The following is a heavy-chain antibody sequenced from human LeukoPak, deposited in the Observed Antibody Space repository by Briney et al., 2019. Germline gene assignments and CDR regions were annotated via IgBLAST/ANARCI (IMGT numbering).Heavy chain of an antibody. J-gene: IGHJ5*02. D-gene: IGHD6-13*01. Sequence: PGGSLRLSCAASGFTFSSYGMHWVRQAPGKGLEWVAVIWYDGSNKYYADSVKGRFTISRDNSKNTLYLQMNSLRAEDTAVYYCAKDRAAAGTRWFDPWGQGTLVTVSS. CDR3: AKDRAAAGTRWFDP. CDR1: GFTFSSYG. V-gene: IGHV3-30*02. CDR2: IWYDGSNK.